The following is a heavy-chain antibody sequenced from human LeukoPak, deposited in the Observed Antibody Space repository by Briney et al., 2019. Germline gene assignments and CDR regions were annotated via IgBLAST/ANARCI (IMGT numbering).Heavy chain of an antibody. Sequence: GASVKVSCKASGYTFTSYGISWVRQAPGQGLEWLGWISGYKDYKNHAQEFQGRVTMTTDTSTSRVYMELRSLRSDDTAVYYCARSLGIGPYDIDYWGQGTLVTVSS. CDR3: ARSLGIGPYDIDY. D-gene: IGHD3-22*01. J-gene: IGHJ4*02. V-gene: IGHV1-18*01. CDR2: ISGYKDYK. CDR1: GYTFTSYG.